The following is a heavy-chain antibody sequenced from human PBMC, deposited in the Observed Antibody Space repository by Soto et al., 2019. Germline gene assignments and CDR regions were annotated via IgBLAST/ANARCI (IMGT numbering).Heavy chain of an antibody. V-gene: IGHV3-15*07. D-gene: IGHD1-26*01. CDR3: TTPRSHGYYYGMDV. J-gene: IGHJ6*02. Sequence: GESLKISCPASGFTFGDYAMNWVRQAPGKGLEWVGRIKSKTDGGTTDYAAPVKGRFTISRDDSKNTLYLQMNSLKTEDTAVYYCTTPRSHGYYYGMDVWGQGTTVTVSS. CDR1: GFTFGDYA. CDR2: IKSKTDGGTT.